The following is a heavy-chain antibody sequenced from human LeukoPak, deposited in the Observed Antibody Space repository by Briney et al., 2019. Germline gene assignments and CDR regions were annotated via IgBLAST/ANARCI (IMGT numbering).Heavy chain of an antibody. V-gene: IGHV3-30*03. J-gene: IGHJ5*02. D-gene: IGHD6-13*01. CDR2: ISYDGSNK. CDR1: GFTFSSYG. Sequence: GRSLRLSCAASGFTFSSYGMHWVRQAPGKGLEWVAVISYDGSNKYYADSVKGRFTISRDNSKNTLYLQMNSLRAEDTAVYYCARPIAAVGNWFDPWGQGTLVTVSS. CDR3: ARPIAAVGNWFDP.